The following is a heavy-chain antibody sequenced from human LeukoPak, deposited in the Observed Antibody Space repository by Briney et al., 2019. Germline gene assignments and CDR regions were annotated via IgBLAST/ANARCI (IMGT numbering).Heavy chain of an antibody. J-gene: IGHJ4*02. CDR1: GFTFNTYW. V-gene: IGHV3-7*01. CDR2: IKEDGSQK. Sequence: GGSLRLSCAASGFTFNTYWMSWVRQTPGKGLEWVANIKEDGSQKNYVDSVRGRFTISRDNAKNSLYLQMNSLRAEDTAVYYCARDPVEWELLLDYWGQGTLVTVSS. CDR3: ARDPVEWELLLDY. D-gene: IGHD1-26*01.